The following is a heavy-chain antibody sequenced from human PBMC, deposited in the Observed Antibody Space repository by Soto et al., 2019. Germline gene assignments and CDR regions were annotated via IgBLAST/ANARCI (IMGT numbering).Heavy chain of an antibody. CDR3: ATLSTFGGVIVPTSLDY. CDR1: GGTFSSYA. Sequence: QVQLVQSGAEVKKPGSSVKVSCKASGGTFSSYAISWVRQAPGQGLEWMGGIIPIFGTANYAQKFQGRVTITEDKSTSTAYMELSSLRSEDTAVYYCATLSTFGGVIVPTSLDYWGQGTLVTVSS. V-gene: IGHV1-69*06. J-gene: IGHJ4*02. CDR2: IIPIFGTA. D-gene: IGHD3-16*02.